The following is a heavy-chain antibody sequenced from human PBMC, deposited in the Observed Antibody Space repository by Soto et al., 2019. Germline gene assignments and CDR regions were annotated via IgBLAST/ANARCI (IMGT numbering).Heavy chain of an antibody. D-gene: IGHD2-8*01. CDR3: VKKIAGTTTNGAYWYFDL. CDR1: GFTFGDFA. J-gene: IGHJ2*01. CDR2: ITGGGDYT. Sequence: EVQLLESGGDLVQPGGSLRLSCAASGFTFGDFAMNWVRQAPGKGLEWVSGITGGGDYTFYADSVKGRFTISRIQSKNTVYLQMNSLRAEDTALYYGVKKIAGTTTNGAYWYFDLWGRGTLVTVSS. V-gene: IGHV3-23*01.